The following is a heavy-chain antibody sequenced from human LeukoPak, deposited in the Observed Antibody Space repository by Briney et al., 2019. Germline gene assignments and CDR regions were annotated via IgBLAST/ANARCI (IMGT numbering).Heavy chain of an antibody. CDR3: ARGAPGLIPYYFDY. CDR1: GFTFGGYW. V-gene: IGHV3-7*01. CDR2: INQDGTEK. D-gene: IGHD3-16*02. Sequence: GGSLRLSCEASGFTFGGYWMSWVRQAPGKGLEWVASINQDGTEKYYLDSVKGRFTISRDNPENSLYLQMNSLGGEESAVFYCARGAPGLIPYYFDYWGHGTLVTVSS. J-gene: IGHJ4*01.